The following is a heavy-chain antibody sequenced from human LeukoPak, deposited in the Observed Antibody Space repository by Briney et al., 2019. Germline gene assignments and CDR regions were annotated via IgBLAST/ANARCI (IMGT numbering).Heavy chain of an antibody. CDR1: GFTFISYA. J-gene: IGHJ4*02. CDR3: VKGSDYDILTGYYYFDY. CDR2: ISRNGGNT. Sequence: GGSLRLSCSASGFTFISYAMHWVRQAPGKGLEYVSDISRNGGNTYYADSGKGRLTISRDNSKNRLYLQMSSLRAEDTDVYYCVKGSDYDILTGYYYFDYWGQGTLVTVSP. D-gene: IGHD3-9*01. V-gene: IGHV3-64D*09.